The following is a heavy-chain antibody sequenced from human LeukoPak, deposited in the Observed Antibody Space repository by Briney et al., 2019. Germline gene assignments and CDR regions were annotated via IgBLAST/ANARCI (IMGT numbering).Heavy chain of an antibody. CDR1: GFTFSSYW. CDR2: VNRDGRSI. Sequence: GGSLRLSCAASGFTFSSYWMHWVRQVPGKGLVWVSRVNRDGRSITYADSVKGRFTISRDNAKDTLYLQMNSLRAEDTAVYYCARDSTGYSSGWYSFDYWGLGTLVTVSS. CDR3: ARDSTGYSSGWYSFDY. D-gene: IGHD6-19*01. J-gene: IGHJ4*02. V-gene: IGHV3-74*01.